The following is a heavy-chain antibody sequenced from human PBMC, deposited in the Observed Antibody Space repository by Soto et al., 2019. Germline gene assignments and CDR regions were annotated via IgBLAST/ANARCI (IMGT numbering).Heavy chain of an antibody. D-gene: IGHD3-9*01. CDR3: AHREVYFDWLSGAFDI. Sequence: QITLKESGPTLVKPTQTLTLTCTFSGFSLSTSGVGVGWIRQPPGKALEWLALIYWNDDKRYSPSLKSRLTITKDTSKNQVVLTMTNMDPVDTATNYCAHREVYFDWLSGAFDIWGQGTMVTVSS. J-gene: IGHJ3*02. V-gene: IGHV2-5*01. CDR1: GFSLSTSGVG. CDR2: IYWNDDK.